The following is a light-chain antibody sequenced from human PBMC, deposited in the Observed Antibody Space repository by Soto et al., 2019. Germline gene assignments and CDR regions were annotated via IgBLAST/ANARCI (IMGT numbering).Light chain of an antibody. CDR2: LGS. CDR3: MQSIQLPIT. Sequence: DFVRTQSPLSLPVTPGEPASISCRSSQSLLHSNGYNYLDWYLQKPGQSPQLLIYLGSNRASGVPDRFSGSGSGTDFTLKISRVEAEDVGVYYCMQSIQLPITFGQRRLLAN. J-gene: IGKJ5*01. V-gene: IGKV2-28*01. CDR1: QSLLHSNGYNY.